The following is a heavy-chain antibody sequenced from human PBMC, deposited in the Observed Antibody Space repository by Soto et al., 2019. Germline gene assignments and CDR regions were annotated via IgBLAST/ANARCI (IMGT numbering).Heavy chain of an antibody. CDR2: IYDSGST. V-gene: IGHV4-31*03. CDR3: ARKQAGYFYGIDY. J-gene: IGHJ4*02. Sequence: PSETLSPTCTVSFGFITRGGSFWELPRQHPGKGLEWLGYIYDSGSTFYNPSLKSRITLSVDTSKNQFSLKLSSVTVADTAVYFCARKQAGYFYGIDYWGQGTLVTVSS. CDR1: FGFITRGGSF. D-gene: IGHD3-10*01.